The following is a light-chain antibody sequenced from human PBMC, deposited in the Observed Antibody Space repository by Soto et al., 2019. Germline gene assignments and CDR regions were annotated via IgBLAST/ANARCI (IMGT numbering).Light chain of an antibody. CDR3: QQYNNWPRT. V-gene: IGKV3-15*01. CDR1: QSVSSN. CDR2: GAS. J-gene: IGKJ1*01. Sequence: EIVMTQSPATLSVSPGERATLSCRASQSVSSNLAWYQQKPGQAPRLLIYGASTRATGIPARFSGSGSGTEFHLTISSLQSEDFVVYYCQQYNNWPRTFGQGTKVEIK.